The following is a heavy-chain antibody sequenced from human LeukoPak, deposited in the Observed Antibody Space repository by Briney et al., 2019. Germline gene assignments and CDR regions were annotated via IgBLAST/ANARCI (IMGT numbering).Heavy chain of an antibody. Sequence: SETLSLTCTVSGGSISSYYWSWIRQPPGKGLEWIGYIYYSGSTNYNPSLKSRVTISVDTSKIQFSLKLSSVTAADTAVYYCARSRFRAGTPHFDYWGQGTLVTVSS. CDR3: ARSRFRAGTPHFDY. J-gene: IGHJ4*02. CDR1: GGSISSYY. CDR2: IYYSGST. D-gene: IGHD6-19*01. V-gene: IGHV4-59*01.